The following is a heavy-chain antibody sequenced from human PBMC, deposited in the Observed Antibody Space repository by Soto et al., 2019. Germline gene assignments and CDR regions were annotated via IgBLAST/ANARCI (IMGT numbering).Heavy chain of an antibody. V-gene: IGHV3-21*01. J-gene: IGHJ4*02. D-gene: IGHD1-26*01. CDR2: ISSSSSYI. CDR1: GFTFSSYS. Sequence: GGSLRLSCAASGFTFSSYSMNWVRQAPGKGLEWVSSISSSSSYIYYADSVKGRFTISRDNAKNSLYLQMNSLRAEDTAVYYCAYFDSGSYSGPVRWGQGTLVTVSS. CDR3: AYFDSGSYSGPVR.